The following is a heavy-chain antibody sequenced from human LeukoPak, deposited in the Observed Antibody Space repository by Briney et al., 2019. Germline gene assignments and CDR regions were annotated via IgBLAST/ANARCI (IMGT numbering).Heavy chain of an antibody. J-gene: IGHJ4*02. D-gene: IGHD1-20*01. CDR1: GYTFTSYY. CDR2: INPSGGST. V-gene: IGHV1-46*01. CDR3: NLRYNWKPVGFDY. Sequence: ASVKVSCKASGYTFTSYYMHWVRQAPGQGLEWMGIINPSGGSTSYAQKFQGRVTMTRDTSTSTVYMELSSLRSEDTAVYYCNLRYNWKPVGFDYWGQGTLVTVSS.